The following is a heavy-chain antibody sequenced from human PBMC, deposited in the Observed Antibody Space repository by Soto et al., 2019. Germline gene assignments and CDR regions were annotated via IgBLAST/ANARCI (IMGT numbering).Heavy chain of an antibody. Sequence: QVQLRESGPGLVKPSETLSLTCTVSGGSISSFYWSWIRQSPGRGLEWIGYIYYTGSTHLNPSLKTRVTISVHTPKNQFSLRLSSVTAADTAVYFCARGFRSGWYGDYFDSWGQGTLVTVSS. V-gene: IGHV4-59*01. CDR3: ARGFRSGWYGDYFDS. D-gene: IGHD6-19*01. CDR2: IYYTGST. J-gene: IGHJ4*02. CDR1: GGSISSFY.